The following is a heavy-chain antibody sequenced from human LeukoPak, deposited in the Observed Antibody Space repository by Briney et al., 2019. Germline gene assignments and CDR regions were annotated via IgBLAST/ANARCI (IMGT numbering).Heavy chain of an antibody. CDR1: GASVTSNSAA. Sequence: SQTLSLSCVISGASVTSNSAAWNWIRQSPSRGLEWLGRTYYRSKGYNDYAVFAKSRTTINPDTSKNQFSLQLNSVTPEDTAVYYCARAGGGGRSFDIWGQGTMVTVSS. D-gene: IGHD6-19*01. J-gene: IGHJ3*02. CDR2: TYYRSKGYN. V-gene: IGHV6-1*01. CDR3: ARAGGGGRSFDI.